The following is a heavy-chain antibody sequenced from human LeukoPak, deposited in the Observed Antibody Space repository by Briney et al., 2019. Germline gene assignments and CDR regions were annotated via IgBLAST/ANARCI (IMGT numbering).Heavy chain of an antibody. Sequence: ASVKVSCKASGYTFTSYGISWVRQAPGQGLEWMGWISGYNGNTNYAQKLQGRVTMTTDTSTSTAYMELRSLRSDDTAVYYCARDLKRGYSSGRYSWGTGSSNDYWGQGALVIVSS. D-gene: IGHD6-19*01. CDR3: ARDLKRGYSSGRYSWGTGSSNDY. V-gene: IGHV1-18*01. CDR1: GYTFTSYG. CDR2: ISGYNGNT. J-gene: IGHJ4*02.